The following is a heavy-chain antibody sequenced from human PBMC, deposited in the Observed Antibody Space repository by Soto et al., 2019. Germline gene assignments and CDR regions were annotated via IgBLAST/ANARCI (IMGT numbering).Heavy chain of an antibody. CDR2: IFYSETT. D-gene: IGHD3-16*01. Sequence: SETLSLTCTVSGGSISSSSYYWGWIRQPPGKGLEWIGSIFYSETTNYKTSLKNRVKKSVNTSKNQFSLKLSSVTAADTAVYYCARHNGPLYVGYYYDMDVWGQGTTVT. CDR3: ARHNGPLYVGYYYDMDV. V-gene: IGHV4-39*01. CDR1: GGSISSSSYY. J-gene: IGHJ6*02.